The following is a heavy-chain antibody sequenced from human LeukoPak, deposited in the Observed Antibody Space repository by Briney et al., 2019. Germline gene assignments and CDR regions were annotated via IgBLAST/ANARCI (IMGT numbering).Heavy chain of an antibody. V-gene: IGHV1-8*01. CDR1: GYTFTSYD. Sequence: ASVKVSCKASGYTFTSYDINWVRQATGQGLEWMGWMNPNSGNTGYAQKFQGRVTMTWNTSISTAYMELSSLRSEDTAVYYCARGPLPQDSSGPGGWNYWGQGTLVTVSS. J-gene: IGHJ4*02. D-gene: IGHD3-22*01. CDR3: ARGPLPQDSSGPGGWNY. CDR2: MNPNSGNT.